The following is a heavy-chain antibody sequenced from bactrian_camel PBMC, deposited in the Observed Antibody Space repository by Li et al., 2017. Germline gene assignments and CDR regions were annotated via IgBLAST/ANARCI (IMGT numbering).Heavy chain of an antibody. CDR1: GFTFSTYD. Sequence: VQLVESGGGLVQPGGSLRLSCIASGFTFSTYDMTWVRQTPGKGLEYVSFIDRAGGNTYYADSVEDRFTISRDDAKNTVYLQMNSLKSEDTALYYCATDPGPWCGQGTQVTVS. V-gene: IGHV3S40*01. D-gene: IGHD7*01. CDR2: IDRAGGNT. J-gene: IGHJ4*01.